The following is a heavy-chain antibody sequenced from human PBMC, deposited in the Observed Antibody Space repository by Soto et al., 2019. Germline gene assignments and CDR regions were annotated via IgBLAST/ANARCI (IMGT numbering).Heavy chain of an antibody. Sequence: EVQLVESGGRVVKPGGSLRLSCAASGFTFRNFWMTWVRRAPGKGLEWVGSINRTIDGGTTDYGPPFKGRFTISRDDSEKTVFLQMNSLQMEDTAIYYCTTGENWGQGTLVTVSS. CDR2: INRTIDGGTT. J-gene: IGHJ4*02. CDR1: GFTFRNFW. D-gene: IGHD3-16*01. CDR3: TTGEN. V-gene: IGHV3-15*01.